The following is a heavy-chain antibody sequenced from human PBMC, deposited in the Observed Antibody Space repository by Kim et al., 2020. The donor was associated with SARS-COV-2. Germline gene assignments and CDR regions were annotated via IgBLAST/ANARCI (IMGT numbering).Heavy chain of an antibody. CDR2: INHSGTT. D-gene: IGHD1-1*01. Sequence: SETLSLTCAVYGGSFSGYYWTWIRQPPGKGLEWIGEINHSGTTNYNPSLKSRVTISVDTSKNQFSLKLNSVTAADTAVYYCARATGSRLWYWGQGTLVTV. J-gene: IGHJ4*02. V-gene: IGHV4-34*01. CDR3: ARATGSRLWY. CDR1: GGSFSGYY.